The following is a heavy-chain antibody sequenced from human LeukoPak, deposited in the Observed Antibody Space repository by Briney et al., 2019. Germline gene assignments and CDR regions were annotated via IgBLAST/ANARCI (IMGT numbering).Heavy chain of an antibody. CDR2: INPNSGGT. J-gene: IGHJ4*02. CDR3: ARVVLYHFDY. CDR1: GYTFTGYY. V-gene: IGHV1-2*02. D-gene: IGHD2-8*01. Sequence: VASVKVSCKASGYTFTGYYMHWLRQAPGQGLEWMGWINPNSGGTNYAQKFQGRVTMTRDTSISTAYMELSRLRSDDTAVYYCARVVLYHFDYWGQGTLVTVSS.